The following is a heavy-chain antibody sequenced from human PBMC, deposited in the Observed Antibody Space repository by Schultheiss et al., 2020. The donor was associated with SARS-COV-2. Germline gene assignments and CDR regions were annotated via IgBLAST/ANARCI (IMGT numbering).Heavy chain of an antibody. Sequence: SETLSLTCTVSGGSISSGGYYWSWIRQHPGKGLEWIGYIYYSGSTYYNPSLKSRVTISVDTSKNQFSLKLSSVTAADTAVYYCVAGRALYYGMDVWGQGTTVTVSS. D-gene: IGHD6-19*01. J-gene: IGHJ6*02. CDR1: GGSISSGGYY. V-gene: IGHV4-31*03. CDR2: IYYSGST. CDR3: VAGRALYYGMDV.